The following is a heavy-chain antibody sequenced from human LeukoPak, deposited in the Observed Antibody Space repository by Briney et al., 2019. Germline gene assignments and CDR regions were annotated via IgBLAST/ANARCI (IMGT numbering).Heavy chain of an antibody. V-gene: IGHV3-23*01. CDR3: AKWGDYDVLTGYYVSDY. D-gene: IGHD3-9*01. CDR1: GFTFSNYA. J-gene: IGHJ4*02. CDR2: ITGGGSGI. Sequence: PGGSLRLSCAASGFTFSNYAMSWVRQAPGKGLEWVSAITGGGSGIYYADSMKSRFTISRDNSKNTLYLQINRLRAADTAVYYCAKWGDYDVLTGYYVSDYWGQGTLVTVSS.